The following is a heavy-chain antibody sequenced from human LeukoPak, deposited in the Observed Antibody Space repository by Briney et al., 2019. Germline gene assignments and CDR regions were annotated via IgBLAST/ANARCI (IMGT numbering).Heavy chain of an antibody. J-gene: IGHJ5*02. V-gene: IGHV1-18*01. CDR3: ARDPSIAAAGTGWFDP. CDR2: ISAYNGNT. CDR1: GYTFTSYG. Sequence: GASVRVSCKASGYTFTSYGISWVRQAPGQGLEWMGWISAYNGNTNYAQTLQGRVTMTTDTSTSTAYMELRSLRSDDTAVYYCARDPSIAAAGTGWFDPWGQGTLVTVSS. D-gene: IGHD6-13*01.